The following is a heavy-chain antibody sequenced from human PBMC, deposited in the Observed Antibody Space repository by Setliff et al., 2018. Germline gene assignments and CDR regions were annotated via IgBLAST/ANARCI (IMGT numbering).Heavy chain of an antibody. J-gene: IGHJ6*03. CDR1: GFSFSNYG. V-gene: IGHV3-48*01. D-gene: IGHD3-22*01. CDR2: ISTSSSTK. CDR3: ARLALTGYDSSGYYYALEYYYYMDG. Sequence: GESLKISCVVSGFSFSNYGMTWVRQAPGKGLEWISYISTSSSTKYYADSVKGRFTISRDNANQSLYLQMNSLRAEDTAVYYCARLALTGYDSSGYYYALEYYYYMDGWGKGTTVTVSS.